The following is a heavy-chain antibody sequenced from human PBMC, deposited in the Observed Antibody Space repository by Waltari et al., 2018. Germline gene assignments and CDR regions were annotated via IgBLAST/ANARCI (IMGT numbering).Heavy chain of an antibody. CDR1: GGSFSGYY. D-gene: IGHD3-3*01. Sequence: QVQLQQWGAGLLKPSETLSLTCAVYGGSFSGYYWSWIGQPPGKGLEWIGELNQSGSTNYNPSLKSRVTISVDTSKNQFSLKLSSVTAADTAVYYCARVWDFWSGYSMYYFDYWGQGTLVTVSS. CDR2: LNQSGST. V-gene: IGHV4-34*01. J-gene: IGHJ4*02. CDR3: ARVWDFWSGYSMYYFDY.